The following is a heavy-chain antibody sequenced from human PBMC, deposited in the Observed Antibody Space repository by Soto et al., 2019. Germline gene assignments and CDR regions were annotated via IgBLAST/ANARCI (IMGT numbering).Heavy chain of an antibody. CDR2: IREDGGRI. D-gene: IGHD3-16*01. CDR1: GFTFNIYW. Sequence: GSLRLSCAASGFTFNIYWLSWVRQAPGKGLEWVANIREDGGRIESADFAKGRFTISRDNARESVYLQMDGLRVDDTAVYYCARDRFGGFFDYWGRGTLVTVSS. J-gene: IGHJ4*02. V-gene: IGHV3-7*01. CDR3: ARDRFGGFFDY.